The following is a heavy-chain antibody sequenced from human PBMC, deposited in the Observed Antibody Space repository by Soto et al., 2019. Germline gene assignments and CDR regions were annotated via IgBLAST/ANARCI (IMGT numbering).Heavy chain of an antibody. J-gene: IGHJ6*02. D-gene: IGHD3-22*01. CDR2: IIPIFGTA. CDR1: GGTFSSYA. CDR3: ARDDSSGYRQYYYYGMDV. V-gene: IGHV1-69*13. Sequence: SVKVSCKASGGTFSSYAISWVRQAPGQGLEWMGGIIPIFGTANYAQKFQGRVTITADESTSTAYMELSSLRSEDTAVYYCARDDSSGYRQYYYYGMDVWGQGTTVTVSS.